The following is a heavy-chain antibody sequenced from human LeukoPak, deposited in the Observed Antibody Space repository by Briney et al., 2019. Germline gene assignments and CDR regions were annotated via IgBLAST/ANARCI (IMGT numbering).Heavy chain of an antibody. D-gene: IGHD3-10*01. CDR3: ARDDGSGSPDY. J-gene: IGHJ4*02. CDR1: GFTFSSYS. V-gene: IGHV3-21*01. CDR2: ISSDGSYI. Sequence: GGSLRLSCAASGFTFSSYSMNWVRQAPGKGLEWVSSISSDGSYIYYADSVKGLFTISRDNAKNSLYLQMNSLRAEDTAVYYCARDDGSGSPDYWGQGTLVTVSS.